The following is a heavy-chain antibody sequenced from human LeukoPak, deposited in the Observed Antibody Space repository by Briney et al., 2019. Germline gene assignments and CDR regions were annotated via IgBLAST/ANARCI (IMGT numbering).Heavy chain of an antibody. CDR2: INHSRNHK. CDR1: GFTFSSYC. V-gene: IGHV3-21*01. D-gene: IGHD5-12*01. J-gene: IGHJ4*02. CDR3: ARDPPGSGSLLHFEY. Sequence: GGSLRLSCAASGFTFSSYCMNRVRQAPGKGLEWIAYINHSRNHKYYADSLKGRFTVSRDNAKNSLYLQMNTLRADDTAVYYCARDPPGSGSLLHFEYWGQGAVVTVSS.